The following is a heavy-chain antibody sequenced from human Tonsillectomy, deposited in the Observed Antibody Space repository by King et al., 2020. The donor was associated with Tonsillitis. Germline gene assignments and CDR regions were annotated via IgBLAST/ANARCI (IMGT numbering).Heavy chain of an antibody. J-gene: IGHJ3*02. D-gene: IGHD5-24*01. CDR2: INHIGIT. Sequence: VQLQQWGAGLLKPSETLSLPCVVDCGSFSGYYWSWIRQPPGKGLVWFGEINHIGITNKHPSLTSRVTMSVDTSKNQFSLKLSSLTAADTAVYYCARGGWPFDNDDAFDIWGQGTVVTVS. CDR1: CGSFSGYY. CDR3: ARGGWPFDNDDAFDI. V-gene: IGHV4-34*01.